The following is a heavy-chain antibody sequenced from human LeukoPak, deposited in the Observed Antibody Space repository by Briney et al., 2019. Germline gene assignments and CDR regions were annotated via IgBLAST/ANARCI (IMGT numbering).Heavy chain of an antibody. J-gene: IGHJ6*03. CDR1: GYTLTELS. D-gene: IGHD5-12*01. V-gene: IGHV1-24*01. CDR2: FDPEDGET. Sequence: ASVKVSCKVSGYTLTELSMHWVRQAPGKGLEWMGGFDPEDGETIYAQKFQGRVTMTEDTSTDTAYMELSSLRSEDTAVYYCATLATLGYYYCMDVWGKGTTVTVSS. CDR3: ATLATLGYYYCMDV.